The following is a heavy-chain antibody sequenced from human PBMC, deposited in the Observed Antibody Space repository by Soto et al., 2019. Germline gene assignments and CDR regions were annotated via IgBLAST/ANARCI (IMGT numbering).Heavy chain of an antibody. Sequence: SETLSLTCAVSGYSISNAYYWAWIRQPPGKGLEWIASVYRSGNTYYNPSLKSRVTISVDTSKNHFSLKLISVTVTDTAVYYCARGENDAFDIWGQGTMVTVSS. CDR2: VYRSGNT. V-gene: IGHV4-38-2*01. D-gene: IGHD1-26*01. CDR3: ARGENDAFDI. J-gene: IGHJ3*02. CDR1: GYSISNAYY.